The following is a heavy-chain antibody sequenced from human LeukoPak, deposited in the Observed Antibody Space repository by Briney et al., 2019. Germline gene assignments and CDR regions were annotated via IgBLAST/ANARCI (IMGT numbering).Heavy chain of an antibody. CDR1: GASISGSGYY. D-gene: IGHD1-26*01. CDR2: IYYTGNT. Sequence: SETLSLTCAGSGASISGSGYYLGWIRQSPGKGLEWIGNIYYTGNTYYNASLQSRVTISIDMSENQFSLRLNSVTAADTAMYYCVKSGGYGLIDYWGPGTLVTVSS. CDR3: VKSGGYGLIDY. V-gene: IGHV4-39*01. J-gene: IGHJ4*02.